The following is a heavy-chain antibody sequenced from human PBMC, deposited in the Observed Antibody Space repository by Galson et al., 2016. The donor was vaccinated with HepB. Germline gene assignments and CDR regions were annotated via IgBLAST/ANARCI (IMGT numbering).Heavy chain of an antibody. CDR1: GGTFRWNP. Sequence: SVKVSCKASGGTFRWNPISWVRQAPGQGLEWMGGIIPMVGTTNYARKFQGRVTMTTDTSTNTAYMELRSLRSDDTAVYYCARARDYYFYSMDVWGQGTTVTVSS. CDR3: ARARDYYFYSMDV. V-gene: IGHV1-69*05. CDR2: IIPMVGTT. J-gene: IGHJ6*02.